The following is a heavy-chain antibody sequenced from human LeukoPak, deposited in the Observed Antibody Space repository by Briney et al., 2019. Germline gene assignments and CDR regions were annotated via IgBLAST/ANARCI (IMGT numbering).Heavy chain of an antibody. CDR3: AKDWERYNYGRFDY. Sequence: SGGSLRLSCAASGFTFSSYAMTWVRQAPGKGLEWVSGISGTGGSTFYADSVKGRFTISRDNSKNTVHLQMSSLRADDTAVYYCAKDWERYNYGRFDYWGQGTLVTVSS. CDR2: ISGTGGST. J-gene: IGHJ4*02. V-gene: IGHV3-23*01. D-gene: IGHD5-18*01. CDR1: GFTFSSYA.